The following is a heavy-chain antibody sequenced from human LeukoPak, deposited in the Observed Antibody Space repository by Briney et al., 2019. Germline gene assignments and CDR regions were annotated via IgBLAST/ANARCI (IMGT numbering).Heavy chain of an antibody. V-gene: IGHV3-21*01. CDR2: ISSSRYT. J-gene: IGHJ6*03. CDR3: VSEVFDILTGYYMYV. Sequence: PGGSLRLSCAASGFTFSSYSMNWVRQAPGKGLEWVSSISSSRYTYYADSVKGRFTISRDNAKNSLYLQMNSLRAEDTAVYYCVSEVFDILTGYYMYVWGKGTTVTVSS. D-gene: IGHD3-9*01. CDR1: GFTFSSYS.